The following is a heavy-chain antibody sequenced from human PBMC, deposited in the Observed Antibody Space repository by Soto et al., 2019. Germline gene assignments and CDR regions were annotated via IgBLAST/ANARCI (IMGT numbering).Heavy chain of an antibody. J-gene: IGHJ4*02. CDR3: ATVFPVAYYYGSGSYFFDY. Sequence: ASVKVSCKVSGYTLTELSMHWVRQAPGKGLEWMGGFDPEDGETIYAQKFQGRVTMTEDTSTDTAYMELSSLRPEDTAVYYCATVFPVAYYYGSGSYFFDYWGQGTLVTVSS. D-gene: IGHD3-10*01. CDR1: GYTLTELS. V-gene: IGHV1-24*01. CDR2: FDPEDGET.